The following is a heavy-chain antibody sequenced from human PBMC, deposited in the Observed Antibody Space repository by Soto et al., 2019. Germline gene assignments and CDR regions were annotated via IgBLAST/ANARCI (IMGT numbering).Heavy chain of an antibody. V-gene: IGHV3-21*01. D-gene: IGHD2-2*01. J-gene: IGHJ6*02. CDR2: IGSSGGYI. Sequence: GGSLRLSCAVSGFIFSDFSMNWVRQAPGKGLEWVASIGSSGGYIFYADSVKGRFTISRDNAKKSLDPQINSLRAEDTAVYYCAREKKHQSLGGRFGMDVWGQGTTVTVSS. CDR3: AREKKHQSLGGRFGMDV. CDR1: GFIFSDFS.